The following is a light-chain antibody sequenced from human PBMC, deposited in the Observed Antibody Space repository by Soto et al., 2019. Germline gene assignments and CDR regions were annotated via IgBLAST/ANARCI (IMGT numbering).Light chain of an antibody. J-gene: IGKJ5*01. V-gene: IGKV2-28*01. CDR1: QSLLNSNGYKY. CDR3: MQALQSPIT. Sequence: DLVMTQSPLSLPVTPGEPSSISCRSTQSLLNSNGYKYLDWYLQKPGQSPQXLISLGSNRASGVPDRFSGSGSGTDFTLKISRVEGEDVGVYYCMQALQSPITFGQGTRLEIK. CDR2: LGS.